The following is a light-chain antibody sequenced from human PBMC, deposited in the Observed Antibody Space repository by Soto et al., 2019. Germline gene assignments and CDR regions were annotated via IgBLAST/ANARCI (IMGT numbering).Light chain of an antibody. J-gene: IGKJ1*01. Sequence: EIVLTQSPDTLSLFPGERATLSCRASQSVSSTYLAWYQQKPGQAPRPLISAASSRATGTPDRFSGSGSGTDFTLTISRLEPEDLAVYYCQQYGSSRWTFGQGTKVDSK. CDR3: QQYGSSRWT. CDR2: AAS. V-gene: IGKV3-20*01. CDR1: QSVSSTY.